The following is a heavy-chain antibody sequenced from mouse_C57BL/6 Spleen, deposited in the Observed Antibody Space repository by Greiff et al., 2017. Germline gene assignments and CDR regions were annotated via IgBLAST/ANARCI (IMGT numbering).Heavy chain of an antibody. CDR1: GYSFTSYY. Sequence: QVQLQQSGPELVKPGASVKISCKASGYSFTSYYIHWVKQRPGQGLEWIGWIYPGSGNTKYNEKFKGKATLTADTSSSTAYMQLSSLTSEDSAVYYCARSDYGGSYWYFDVWGTGTTVTVSS. CDR3: ARSDYGGSYWYFDV. D-gene: IGHD2-4*01. CDR2: IYPGSGNT. V-gene: IGHV1-66*01. J-gene: IGHJ1*03.